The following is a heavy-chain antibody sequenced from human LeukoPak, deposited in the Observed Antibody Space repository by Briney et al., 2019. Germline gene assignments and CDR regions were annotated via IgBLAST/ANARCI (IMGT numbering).Heavy chain of an antibody. D-gene: IGHD3-16*02. CDR3: TRDRYSTEWGADFDY. V-gene: IGHV3-49*03. Sequence: PGGSLRLSCTASGFTFGDYAMSWFRQAPGKGLEGVGFIRSKAYGGTTEYAASVKGRFTISRDDSKSIANLQMNSLKTEDTAVYYCTRDRYSTEWGADFDYWGQGTLVTVSS. CDR2: IRSKAYGGTT. CDR1: GFTFGDYA. J-gene: IGHJ4*02.